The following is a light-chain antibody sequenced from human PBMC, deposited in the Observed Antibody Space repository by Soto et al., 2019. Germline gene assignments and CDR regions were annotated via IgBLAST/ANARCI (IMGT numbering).Light chain of an antibody. CDR1: QSVSNY. CDR3: QQRVT. J-gene: IGKJ3*01. CDR2: DIP. V-gene: IGKV3-11*01. Sequence: EIVLTQSPGTLSLSPGETATLSCRASQSVSNYLAWFQQKPGQPPRLLIYDIPKRATSIPARFSGSGSGTDFTLTISRLEPEDFAVYYCQQRVTFGPGTKVDIK.